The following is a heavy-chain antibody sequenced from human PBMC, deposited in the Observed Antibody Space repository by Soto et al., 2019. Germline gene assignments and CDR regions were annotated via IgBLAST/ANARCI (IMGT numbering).Heavy chain of an antibody. CDR2: ISYDGSNK. CDR3: ARDPDYDFWGHFDY. V-gene: IGHV3-30-3*01. D-gene: IGHD3-3*01. Sequence: QVQLVESGGGVVQPGGSLRLSGAAFGFTFRSYAMKWVRQAPGKGLEWGAVISYDGSNKYYADSVKGRFTIARDNSKNTLYLQMNSLRAEDTAAYYCARDPDYDFWGHFDYWGQGTLVTVSS. CDR1: GFTFRSYA. J-gene: IGHJ4*02.